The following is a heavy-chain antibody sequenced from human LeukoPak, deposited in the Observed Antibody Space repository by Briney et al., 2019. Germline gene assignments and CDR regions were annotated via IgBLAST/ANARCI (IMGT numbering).Heavy chain of an antibody. CDR2: IYYSGST. J-gene: IGHJ6*03. D-gene: IGHD1-26*01. CDR3: ARHAFSIVGATTGGYYYYYMDV. CDR1: GGSISSSSYY. Sequence: SETLSLTCTVSGGSISSSSYYWGWIRQPPGKGLEWIGSIYYSGSTYYNPSLKGRVTISVDTSKNQFPLKLSSVTAADTAVYYCARHAFSIVGATTGGYYYYYMDVWGKGTTVTVSS. V-gene: IGHV4-39*01.